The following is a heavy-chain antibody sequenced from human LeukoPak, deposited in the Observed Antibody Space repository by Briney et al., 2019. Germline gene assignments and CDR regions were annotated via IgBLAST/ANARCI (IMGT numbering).Heavy chain of an antibody. CDR3: ARWYFDWFDAFDI. V-gene: IGHV4-34*01. J-gene: IGHJ3*02. D-gene: IGHD3-9*01. CDR2: INHSGST. CDR1: GGSFSGYY. Sequence: SETLSLTCAVYGGSFSGYYWSWIRQPPGKGLEWIGEINHSGSTNYNPSLKSRVTISVDTSKNQFSLKLSSVTAADTAVYCCARWYFDWFDAFDIWGQGTMVTVSS.